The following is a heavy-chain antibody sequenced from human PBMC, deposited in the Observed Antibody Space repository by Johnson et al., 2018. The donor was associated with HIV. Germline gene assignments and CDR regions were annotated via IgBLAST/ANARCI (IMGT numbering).Heavy chain of an antibody. Sequence: QVQLVESGGGLVQPGGSLRLSCAVSGFTFSSYAMHWVRQAPGKGLEWVAVISYDGSNKYYADSVKGRFTISRDNSKNTLYLQMNSLRAEDTAVDYCSRAGSSSSGPRAFDIWGQGTMVTVSS. CDR2: ISYDGSNK. V-gene: IGHV3-30*04. CDR1: GFTFSSYA. J-gene: IGHJ3*02. D-gene: IGHD6-6*01. CDR3: SRAGSSSSGPRAFDI.